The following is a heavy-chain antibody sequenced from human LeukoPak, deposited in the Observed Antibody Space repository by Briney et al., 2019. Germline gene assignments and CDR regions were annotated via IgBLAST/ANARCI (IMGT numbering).Heavy chain of an antibody. Sequence: SVKVSCKASGGTFSSYAISWVRQAPGQGLEWMGGIIPIFGTANYAQKFQGRVTITADESTSTAYMELSSLRSEDTAMYYCARHKSDYVWGSYRESDYWGQGTLVTVSS. CDR3: ARHKSDYVWGSYRESDY. J-gene: IGHJ4*02. V-gene: IGHV1-69*01. D-gene: IGHD3-16*02. CDR1: GGTFSSYA. CDR2: IIPIFGTA.